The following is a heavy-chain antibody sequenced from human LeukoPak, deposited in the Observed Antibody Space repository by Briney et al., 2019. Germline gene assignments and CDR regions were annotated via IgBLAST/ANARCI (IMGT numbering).Heavy chain of an antibody. CDR3: ARRHDYGDSYYFDY. J-gene: IGHJ4*02. Sequence: SETLSLTCAVYGGSFSGYYWSWIRQPPGKGLEWIGEINHSGSTNYNPSLKSRVTISVDTSKNQFSLKLSSVTAADTAVYYCARRHDYGDSYYFDYWGQGTLVTVSS. V-gene: IGHV4-34*01. D-gene: IGHD4-17*01. CDR1: GGSFSGYY. CDR2: INHSGST.